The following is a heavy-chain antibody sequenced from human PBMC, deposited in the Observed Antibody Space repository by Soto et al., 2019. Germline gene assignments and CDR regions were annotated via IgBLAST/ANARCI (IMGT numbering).Heavy chain of an antibody. D-gene: IGHD3-16*02. V-gene: IGHV1-18*01. CDR1: GYTFTSYG. CDR2: ISAYNGNT. J-gene: IGHJ3*02. Sequence: GASVKVSCKASGYTFTSYGISWVRQAPGQGLEWMGWISAYNGNTNYAQKLQGRVTMTTDTSTSTAYMELRSLRSDDTAVYYCATYDYGWGSYRYGAFDIWGQGTMVTVSS. CDR3: ATYDYGWGSYRYGAFDI.